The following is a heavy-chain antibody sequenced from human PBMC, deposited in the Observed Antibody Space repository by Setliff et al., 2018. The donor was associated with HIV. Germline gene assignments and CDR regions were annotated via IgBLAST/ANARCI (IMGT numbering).Heavy chain of an antibody. CDR3: ARWSGRTGGV. V-gene: IGHV3-30*02. Sequence: LRLSCAASGFTFSSHGMYWVRQAPGKGLEWVAFIRYDGSNEYYVDSVRGRFTISRDDSKNTLYLQMNSLRPEDTAMYYCARWSGRTGGVWGQGTLVTVSS. J-gene: IGHJ4*02. D-gene: IGHD2-8*01. CDR2: IRYDGSNE. CDR1: GFTFSSHG.